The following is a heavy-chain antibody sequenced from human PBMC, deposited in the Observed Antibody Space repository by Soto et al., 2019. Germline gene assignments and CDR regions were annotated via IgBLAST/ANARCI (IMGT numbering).Heavy chain of an antibody. D-gene: IGHD5-18*01. CDR2: INPSGGST. J-gene: IGHJ4*02. Sequence: ASVKVSWKASGYTFTSYYMHWVRQAPGQGLEWMGIINPSGGSTSYAQKFQGRVTMTRDTSTSTVYMELSSLRSEDTAVYYCARVRGTAMALYYFDYWGQGTLVTGTS. V-gene: IGHV1-46*01. CDR1: GYTFTSYY. CDR3: ARVRGTAMALYYFDY.